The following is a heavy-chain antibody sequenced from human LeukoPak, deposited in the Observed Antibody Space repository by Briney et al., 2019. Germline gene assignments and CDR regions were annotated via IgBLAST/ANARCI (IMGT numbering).Heavy chain of an antibody. CDR2: IKQDGSEK. V-gene: IGHV3-7*01. CDR3: ASAIYSSGWYLGFYDGMDV. Sequence: GGSLRLSCAASGFTFSSYWMSWVRQAPGKGLEWVANIKQDGSEKYYVDSVKGRFTISRDNAKNSLYLQMNSLRAEDTAVYYCASAIYSSGWYLGFYDGMDVWGQGTTVTVSS. CDR1: GFTFSSYW. D-gene: IGHD6-19*01. J-gene: IGHJ6*02.